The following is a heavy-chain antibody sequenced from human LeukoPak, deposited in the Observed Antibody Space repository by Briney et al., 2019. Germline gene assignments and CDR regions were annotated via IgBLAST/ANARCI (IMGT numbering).Heavy chain of an antibody. CDR2: ISGNSRTI. J-gene: IGHJ4*02. D-gene: IGHD6-6*01. V-gene: IGHV3-11*04. CDR3: AREGSSSWHY. CDR1: GFSFSDYY. Sequence: GGSLRLSCAASGFSFSDYYMTWIRQAPGKGLEWVSYISGNSRTISYANSVKGRFTISRDNAKNSLYLQMNSLRAEDTAVYYCAREGSSSWHYWGQGALVTVSS.